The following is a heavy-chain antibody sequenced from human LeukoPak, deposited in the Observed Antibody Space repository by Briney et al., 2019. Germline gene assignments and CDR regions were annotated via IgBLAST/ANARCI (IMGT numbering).Heavy chain of an antibody. CDR3: ARGRAFGVTIMDAFDI. CDR1: GGSISSYY. CDR2: IYYSGST. Sequence: PSETLSLTCTVSGGSISSYYWSWIRQPPGKGLEWIGYIYYSGSTNYNPSLKSRVTISVDTFKNQFSLKLSSVTAADTAVYYCARGRAFGVTIMDAFDIWGQGTMVTVSS. V-gene: IGHV4-59*08. J-gene: IGHJ3*02. D-gene: IGHD3-3*01.